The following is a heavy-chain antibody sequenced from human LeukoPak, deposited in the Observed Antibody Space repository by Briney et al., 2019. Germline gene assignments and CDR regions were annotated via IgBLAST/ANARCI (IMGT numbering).Heavy chain of an antibody. CDR2: IKSKTDVGTT. Sequence: PGGSPRLSCAASGFTFSNAWMSWVRQAPGKGLEWVGHIKSKTDVGTTDYAAPVKGRFTISRDDSKNTLYLQMTSLQTDDTAVYYCTTARYCSAGSCYFDYWGQGTLVTVSS. D-gene: IGHD2-15*01. CDR3: TTARYCSAGSCYFDY. V-gene: IGHV3-15*01. CDR1: GFTFSNAW. J-gene: IGHJ4*02.